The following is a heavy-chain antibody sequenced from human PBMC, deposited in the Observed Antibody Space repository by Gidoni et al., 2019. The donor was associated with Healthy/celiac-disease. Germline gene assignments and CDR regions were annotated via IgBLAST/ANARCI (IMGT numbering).Heavy chain of an antibody. CDR3: ARDSVPYSSSWQRGDFDY. D-gene: IGHD6-13*01. CDR2: ISSSSSYI. Sequence: EVQLVESGGGLVKPGGSLRLSCADSGSTFSSYSLNWVRQALGKGLEWVSSISSSSSYIYYADSVKGRFTISRDNAKNSLYLQMNSLRAEDTAVYYCARDSVPYSSSWQRGDFDYWGQGTLVTVSS. J-gene: IGHJ4*02. V-gene: IGHV3-21*01. CDR1: GSTFSSYS.